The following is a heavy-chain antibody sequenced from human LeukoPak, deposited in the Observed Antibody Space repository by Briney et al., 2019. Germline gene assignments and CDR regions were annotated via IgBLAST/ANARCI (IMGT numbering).Heavy chain of an antibody. CDR1: GYTFTSYG. V-gene: IGHV1-8*02. CDR2: MNPNSGNT. Sequence: ASVKVSCKASGYTFTSYGISWVRQATGQGLEWMGWMNPNSGNTGYAQKFQGRVTMTRNTSISTAYMELSSLRSEDTAVYYCARGGAGSAMGYYFDYWGQGTLVTVSS. CDR3: ARGGAGSAMGYYFDY. D-gene: IGHD1-26*01. J-gene: IGHJ4*02.